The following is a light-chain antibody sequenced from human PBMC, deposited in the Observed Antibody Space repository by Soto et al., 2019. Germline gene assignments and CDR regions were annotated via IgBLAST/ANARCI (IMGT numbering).Light chain of an antibody. CDR2: GNS. Sequence: QSVLTQPPSVSGAPGQRVTISCTGSSSNIGAGYDVHWYQQLPGTAPKLLIYGNSNRPSGVPDRFSGSKSGTSASLAITGLQAEDEADYYCQYYDRSLSGVFGGGTKVTVL. CDR3: QYYDRSLSGV. V-gene: IGLV1-40*01. CDR1: SSNIGAGYD. J-gene: IGLJ3*02.